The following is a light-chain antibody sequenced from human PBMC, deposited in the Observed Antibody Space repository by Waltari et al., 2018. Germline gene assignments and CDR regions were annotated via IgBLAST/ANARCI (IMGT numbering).Light chain of an antibody. V-gene: IGKV4-1*01. CDR3: QQYYSTPYT. J-gene: IGKJ2*01. CDR2: WAS. Sequence: DIVMTQSPDSLAVSLGERATINCKSSQSILYSSNNKNYLAWYQRKPGQPPKLLIYWASTRESGVTDRFRGSGSGTDFTLTISSLQAEDVAVYYCQQYYSTPYTFGQGTKLEIK. CDR1: QSILYSSNNKNY.